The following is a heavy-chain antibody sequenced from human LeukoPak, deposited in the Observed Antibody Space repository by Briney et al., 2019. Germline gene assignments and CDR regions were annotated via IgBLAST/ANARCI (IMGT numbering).Heavy chain of an antibody. CDR3: ARPQSSSGYYWPFDD. CDR1: GFTSSSHA. D-gene: IGHD3-22*01. V-gene: IGHV3-23*01. CDR2: ISPSSGT. Sequence: PGGSLRLSCAASGFTSSSHAMRWVRQAPGKGLEWVSAISPSSGTFYADSVKGRFTISRGNSKNTLYLQMNSLRAEDTAVYYCARPQSSSGYYWPFDDWGQGTLVTVSS. J-gene: IGHJ4*02.